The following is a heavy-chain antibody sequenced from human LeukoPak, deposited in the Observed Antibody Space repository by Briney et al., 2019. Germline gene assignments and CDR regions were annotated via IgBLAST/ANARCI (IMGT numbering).Heavy chain of an antibody. V-gene: IGHV4-39*07. CDR3: ARVTLRQKWDCSSTSCYEDLDY. J-gene: IGHJ4*02. CDR1: GGSISSSSYY. CDR2: IYYSGST. Sequence: SETLSLTCTVSGGSISSSSYYWGWIRQPPGKGLEWIGSIYYSGSTYYNPSLKSRVTIPVDTSKNQFSLKLSSVTAADTAVYYCARVTLRQKWDCSSTSCYEDLDYWGQGTLVTVSS. D-gene: IGHD2-2*01.